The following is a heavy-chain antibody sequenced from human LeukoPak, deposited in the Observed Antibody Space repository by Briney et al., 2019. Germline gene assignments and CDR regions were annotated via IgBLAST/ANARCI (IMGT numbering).Heavy chain of an antibody. J-gene: IGHJ4*02. V-gene: IGHV1-24*01. CDR1: GYTFTGYY. Sequence: ASVKVSCKASGYTFTGYYMHWVRQAPGKGLEWMGGFDPEDGETIYAQNFQGRVTMTEDTSTGTAYMELSSLRSEDTAVYYCATPVIQLWPTFDYWGQGTLVTVSS. CDR2: FDPEDGET. CDR3: ATPVIQLWPTFDY. D-gene: IGHD5-18*01.